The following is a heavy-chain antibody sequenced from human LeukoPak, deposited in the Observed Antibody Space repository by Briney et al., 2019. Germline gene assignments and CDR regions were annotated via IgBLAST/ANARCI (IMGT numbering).Heavy chain of an antibody. CDR3: ARGIVVVAQLGYYYYYMDV. Sequence: SETLSLTCTVSGGSISSYYWSWIRQPPGKGLEWIGYIYYSGSTNYNPSLKSRVTISVDTSKNQFSLKLSSVTAADTAVYYCARGIVVVAQLGYYYYYMDVWGKGTTVTISS. CDR2: IYYSGST. J-gene: IGHJ6*03. CDR1: GGSISSYY. V-gene: IGHV4-59*08. D-gene: IGHD2-15*01.